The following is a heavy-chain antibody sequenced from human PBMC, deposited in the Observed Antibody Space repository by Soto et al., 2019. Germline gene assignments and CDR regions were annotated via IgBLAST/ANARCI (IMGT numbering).Heavy chain of an antibody. CDR2: IYYSGST. J-gene: IGHJ6*02. Sequence: SETLSLTCTVSGGSISSGGYYWSWIRQHPGKGLEWIGYIYYSGSTYYNPSLKSRVTISVDTSKNQFSLKLSSVTAADTAVYYCARELTGGLRFLGVGMDVWGQGATVTVSS. D-gene: IGHD3-3*01. CDR3: ARELTGGLRFLGVGMDV. V-gene: IGHV4-31*03. CDR1: GGSISSGGYY.